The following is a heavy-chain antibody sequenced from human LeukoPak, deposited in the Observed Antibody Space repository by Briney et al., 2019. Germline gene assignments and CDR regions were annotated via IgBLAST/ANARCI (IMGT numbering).Heavy chain of an antibody. D-gene: IGHD3-22*01. CDR3: ATGFYDST. CDR2: IRSNSDGGTI. V-gene: IGHV3-15*07. J-gene: IGHJ5*02. CDR1: GFTFSNAW. Sequence: GGSLRLSCATSGFTFSNAWMNWVRQAPGKGLEWVGRIRSNSDGGTIGYAAPVKGRFTLSRDDSKTTLYLQMNSLQTEDTAVYYCATGFYDSTWGQGTLVTVSS.